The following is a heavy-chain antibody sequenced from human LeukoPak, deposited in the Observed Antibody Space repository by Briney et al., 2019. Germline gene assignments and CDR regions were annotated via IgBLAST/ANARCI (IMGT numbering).Heavy chain of an antibody. Sequence: GGSLRLSCAASGFTFSSYSMNWVRQAPGKGLEWVSYISSGSSTIYYAASVKGRFTISRDNAKNSLYLQMNSLRAEDTAVYYCARVRSVPDYWGQGTLVTVSS. J-gene: IGHJ4*02. CDR1: GFTFSSYS. CDR2: ISSGSSTI. V-gene: IGHV3-48*01. D-gene: IGHD3-10*01. CDR3: ARVRSVPDY.